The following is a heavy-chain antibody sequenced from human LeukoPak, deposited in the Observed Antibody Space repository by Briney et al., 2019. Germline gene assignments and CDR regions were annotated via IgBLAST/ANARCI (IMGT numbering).Heavy chain of an antibody. CDR3: TRVGYIDEGIDY. CDR1: GFGFSLCG. D-gene: IGHD5-24*01. J-gene: IGHJ4*02. CDR2: IWAAGNDD. V-gene: IGHV3-33*01. Sequence: PGRSLRLSCGASGFGFSLCGMHWVRQAPGKGLEWVAFIWAAGNDDFYADSVKGRFTISRDNSKNTLYLQMNSLRAEDTAVYYCTRVGYIDEGIDYWGQGTLVTVSS.